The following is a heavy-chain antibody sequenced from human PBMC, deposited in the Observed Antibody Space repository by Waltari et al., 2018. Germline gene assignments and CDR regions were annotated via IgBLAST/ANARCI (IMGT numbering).Heavy chain of an antibody. CDR3: ARWGDEYYDILTGHDY. CDR2: INQDGSEN. CDR1: GFNFSSYW. V-gene: IGHV3-7*01. J-gene: IGHJ4*02. D-gene: IGHD3-9*01. Sequence: EVQLVESGGGLVQPGGSLRLSCAASGFNFSSYWMSWVRQAPGKGLGWVANINQDGSENYYLASGKCRFTISRDNAKNSLYLQMNSLRAEDTAVYYCARWGDEYYDILTGHDYWGQGTLVTVSS.